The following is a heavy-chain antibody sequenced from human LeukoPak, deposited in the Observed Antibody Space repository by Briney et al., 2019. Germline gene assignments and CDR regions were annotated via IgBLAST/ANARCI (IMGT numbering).Heavy chain of an antibody. CDR1: GGSISSYY. CDR2: IYYSGSI. Sequence: TSETLSLTCTGSGGSISSYYWSWIRQPPGKGLEWIGYIYYSGSINHNPSLKSRVAISVDTAKNQFSLKLTSVTAADTAVYYCARSLVGAPYYFEYWGQGTLVTVSS. CDR3: ARSLVGAPYYFEY. V-gene: IGHV4-59*01. D-gene: IGHD1-26*01. J-gene: IGHJ4*02.